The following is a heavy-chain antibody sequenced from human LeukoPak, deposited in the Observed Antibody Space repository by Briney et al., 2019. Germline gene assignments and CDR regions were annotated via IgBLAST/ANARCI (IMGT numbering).Heavy chain of an antibody. CDR3: ARETDYGDYRFKQGLDAFDI. CDR2: IYYSGST. Sequence: PSQTLSLTCTVSGGSISSGGYCWSWIRQHPGKGLEWIGYIYYSGSTYYNPSLKSRVTISVDTSKNQFSLKLSSVTAADTAVYYCARETDYGDYRFKQGLDAFDIWGQGTMVTVSS. J-gene: IGHJ3*02. V-gene: IGHV4-31*03. D-gene: IGHD4-17*01. CDR1: GGSISSGGYC.